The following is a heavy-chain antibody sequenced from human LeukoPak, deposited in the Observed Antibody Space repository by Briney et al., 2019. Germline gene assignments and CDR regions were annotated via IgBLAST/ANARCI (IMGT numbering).Heavy chain of an antibody. CDR1: GFTFSNFA. V-gene: IGHV3-23*01. Sequence: PGGSLRLSCAASGFTFSNFAMTWVRQGPGEGLEWVSAISGGAGSTFYADSVKGRFTISRDNAKNTLYLQMNSLRAEDTAVYYCAKGFSRSSSFDSWGQGTLVTVSS. D-gene: IGHD6-6*01. J-gene: IGHJ4*02. CDR3: AKGFSRSSSFDS. CDR2: ISGGAGST.